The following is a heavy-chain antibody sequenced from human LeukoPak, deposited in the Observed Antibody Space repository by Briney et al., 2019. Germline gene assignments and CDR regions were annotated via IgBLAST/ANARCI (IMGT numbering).Heavy chain of an antibody. CDR2: ISAYNGNT. CDR1: GYTFTTYG. CDR3: ARGAVVVPAATPFDY. Sequence: GAAVKVSFKGSGYTFTTYGISWGRQAPGQGKEGMGWISAYNGNTNYSQKLQGRGTITTDTSPSPAYMELRTLSSDDTAVYYCARGAVVVPAATPFDYWGQGTLVTVSS. D-gene: IGHD2-2*01. J-gene: IGHJ4*02. V-gene: IGHV1-18*04.